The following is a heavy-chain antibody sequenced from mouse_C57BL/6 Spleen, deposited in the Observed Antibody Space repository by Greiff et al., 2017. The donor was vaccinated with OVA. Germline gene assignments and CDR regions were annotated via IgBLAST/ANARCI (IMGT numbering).Heavy chain of an antibody. CDR2: IWTGGGT. J-gene: IGHJ4*01. V-gene: IGHV2-9-1*01. CDR3: ATYGSSLGGYAMDY. CDR1: GFSLTSYA. Sequence: VKLKESGPGLVAPSQSLSITCTVSGFSLTSYAISWVRQPPGKGLEWLGVIWTGGGTNYNSALKSRLSISKDNSKSQVFLKMNSLQTDDTARYYCATYGSSLGGYAMDYWGQGTSVTVSS. D-gene: IGHD1-1*01.